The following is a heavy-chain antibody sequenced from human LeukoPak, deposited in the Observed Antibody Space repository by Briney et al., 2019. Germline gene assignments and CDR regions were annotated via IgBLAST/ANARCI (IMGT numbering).Heavy chain of an antibody. CDR2: INHSGST. CDR3: ASDCSSTSCHST. CDR1: GGSFSGYY. J-gene: IGHJ5*02. D-gene: IGHD2-2*01. Sequence: SETLSPTCAVYGGSFSGYYWSWIRQPPGKGLEWIGEINHSGSTNYNPSLKSRVTISVDTSKNQFSLKLSSVTAADTAVYYCASDCSSTSCHSTWGQGTLVTVSS. V-gene: IGHV4-34*01.